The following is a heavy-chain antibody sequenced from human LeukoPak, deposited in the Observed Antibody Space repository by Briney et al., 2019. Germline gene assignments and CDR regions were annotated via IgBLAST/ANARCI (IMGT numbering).Heavy chain of an antibody. CDR1: GSSISSGYY. CDR3: ARDFDFWSGYYD. D-gene: IGHD3-3*01. Sequence: KPSATLSLTCPVSGSSISSGYYWGWIRQPPGKGLEWIGSIYHSGSTYYNPSLKSRVTISVDTSKNQFSLKLSSVTAADTAVYYCARDFDFWSGYYDWGQGTLVTVSS. CDR2: IYHSGST. J-gene: IGHJ4*02. V-gene: IGHV4-38-2*02.